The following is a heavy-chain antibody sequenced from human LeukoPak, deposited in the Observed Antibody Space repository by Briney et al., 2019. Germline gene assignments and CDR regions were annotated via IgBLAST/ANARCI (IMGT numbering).Heavy chain of an antibody. CDR3: ARDLRIAGAFDI. J-gene: IGHJ3*02. D-gene: IGHD6-6*01. V-gene: IGHV4-4*02. CDR1: GGSISSANW. CDR2: IYHSGST. Sequence: SETLSLTCTISGGSISSANWWSWARQPPGKGLEWIGEIYHSGSTNYNPSLKSRLTISVDKSKNQFSLNLTSVTAADTAVYYCARDLRIAGAFDIWGQGTMVTVSS.